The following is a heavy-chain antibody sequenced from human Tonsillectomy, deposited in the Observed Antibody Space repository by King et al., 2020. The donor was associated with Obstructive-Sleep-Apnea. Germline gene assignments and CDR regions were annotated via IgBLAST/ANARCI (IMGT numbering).Heavy chain of an antibody. J-gene: IGHJ4*02. CDR2: ISSSSSTI. V-gene: IGHV3-48*04. Sequence: VQLVESGGGLVQPGGSLRLSCAASGFTFSSYSMNWVRQAPGKGREGVSYISSSSSTIYYADSVKGRFTISRDNAKNSLYLQMNSLRAEDTAVYYCARGDPFDYWGQGTLVTVSS. CDR3: ARGDPFDY. CDR1: GFTFSSYS.